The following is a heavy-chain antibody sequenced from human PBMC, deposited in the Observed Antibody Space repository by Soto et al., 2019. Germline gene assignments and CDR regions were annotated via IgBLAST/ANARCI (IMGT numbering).Heavy chain of an antibody. CDR2: ISAYNGNT. CDR1: GYTFTSYD. J-gene: IGHJ4*02. Sequence: GASVKVPRKASGYTFTSYDINWVRQAIGQGLEWMGWISAYNGNTNYAQKLQGRVTMTTDTSTSTAYMELRSLRSDDTAVYYCARDPTIFGGGYFDYWGQGTLVTVSS. V-gene: IGHV1-18*01. CDR3: ARDPTIFGGGYFDY. D-gene: IGHD3-3*01.